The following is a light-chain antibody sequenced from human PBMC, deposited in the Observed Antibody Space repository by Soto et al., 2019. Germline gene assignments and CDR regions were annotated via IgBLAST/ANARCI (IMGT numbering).Light chain of an antibody. CDR2: EGT. CDR3: SAYTTSIALYV. CDR1: SNDVGSYNL. Sequence: QSALTQPASVSGSPGQSIVISCTGSSNDVGSYNLVSWYQHHPGKAPKVVIYEGTKRPSGVSNRFSGSKSGSTASLTISGLQAEDEADYYCSAYTTSIALYVFGAGTKVTVL. J-gene: IGLJ1*01. V-gene: IGLV2-14*02.